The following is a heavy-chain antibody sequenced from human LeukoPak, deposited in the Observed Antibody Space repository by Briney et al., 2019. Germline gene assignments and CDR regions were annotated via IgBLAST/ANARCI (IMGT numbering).Heavy chain of an antibody. CDR3: ASARRLCGVVRPWDAVDI. CDR2: INHSGST. V-gene: IGHV4-34*01. CDR1: GGSFTGYY. Sequence: SETLSLTCAVHGGSFTGYYWSWIRPPPRKGLEWIGEINHSGSTNYNPSLKSRVTISVDTSKNQFSLKLSSVTAADTAVYYCASARRLCGVVRPWDAVDIWGQGTMVTVSS. D-gene: IGHD3-3*01. J-gene: IGHJ3*02.